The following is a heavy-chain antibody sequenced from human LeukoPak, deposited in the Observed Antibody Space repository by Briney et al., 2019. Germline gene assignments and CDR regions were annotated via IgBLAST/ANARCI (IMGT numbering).Heavy chain of an antibody. J-gene: IGHJ5*02. CDR3: ARDLGPPGGYCSSTSCPPTPELWFDP. Sequence: PGGSLRLSCAASGFTFSSYAMHWVRQAPGKGLEWVAVISYDGSNKYYADSVKGRFTISRDNAKNSLYLQMNSLRAEDTAVYYCARDLGPPGGYCSSTSCPPTPELWFDPWGQGTLVTVSS. D-gene: IGHD2-2*01. CDR2: ISYDGSNK. CDR1: GFTFSSYA. V-gene: IGHV3-30-3*01.